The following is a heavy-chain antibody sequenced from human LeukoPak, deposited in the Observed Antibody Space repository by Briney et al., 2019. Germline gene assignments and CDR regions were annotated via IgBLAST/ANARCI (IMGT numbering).Heavy chain of an antibody. CDR3: ARRGRDGYNPFEY. CDR1: GYSFTSYW. CDR2: IYPGDSDS. Sequence: GESLKISCKGSGYSFTSYWIGWVRQMPGKGLEWMGIIYPGDSDSRYSPSFQGQVTISVDKSTSTAYLQWSSLKASDTAMYYCARRGRDGYNPFEYWGQGTLVTVSS. J-gene: IGHJ4*02. V-gene: IGHV5-51*01. D-gene: IGHD5-24*01.